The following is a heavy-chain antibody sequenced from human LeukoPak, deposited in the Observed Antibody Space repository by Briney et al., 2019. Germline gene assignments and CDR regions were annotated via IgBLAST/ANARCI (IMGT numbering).Heavy chain of an antibody. J-gene: IGHJ3*02. CDR2: IWYDGSNK. Sequence: PGGSLRLSCAASGFTFSSYGMHWVRQAPGKGLEWVAVIWYDGSNKYYADSVKGRFTISRDNSKNTLYLQMNSLRAEDTAVYYCAGDSGLWFGELPDAFDIWGQGTMVTVSS. CDR3: AGDSGLWFGELPDAFDI. D-gene: IGHD3-10*01. CDR1: GFTFSSYG. V-gene: IGHV3-33*01.